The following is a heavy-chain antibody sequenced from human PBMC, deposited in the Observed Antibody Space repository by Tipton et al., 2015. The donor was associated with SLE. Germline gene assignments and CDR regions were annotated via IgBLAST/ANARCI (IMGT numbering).Heavy chain of an antibody. D-gene: IGHD2-15*01. Sequence: LRLSCAASGINFRDYFMSWIRQAPGKGLEWIGDIYFAGSSKYNPSLRGRVTISVDTSKTQFSLRLSSVTAADTAVYYCARSVGGIGGGYFEIWGQGTKVIVSS. CDR1: GINFRDYF. CDR3: ARSVGGIGGGYFEI. CDR2: IYFAGSS. V-gene: IGHV4-59*01. J-gene: IGHJ3*02.